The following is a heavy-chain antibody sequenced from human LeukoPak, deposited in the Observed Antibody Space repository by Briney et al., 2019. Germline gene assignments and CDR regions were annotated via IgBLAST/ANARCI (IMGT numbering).Heavy chain of an antibody. Sequence: SETLSLTCAVSGGPFSGYFWSWIRQPPGKGLEWIGEIHNSGTTNYNPSLNSRVTISEDTSKNQIYLNLRSVTAADTAVYYCARRHYYNLGSFPFDFWGQGTLVTVSS. CDR2: IHNSGTT. D-gene: IGHD3-10*01. CDR3: ARRHYYNLGSFPFDF. CDR1: GGPFSGYF. V-gene: IGHV4-34*01. J-gene: IGHJ4*02.